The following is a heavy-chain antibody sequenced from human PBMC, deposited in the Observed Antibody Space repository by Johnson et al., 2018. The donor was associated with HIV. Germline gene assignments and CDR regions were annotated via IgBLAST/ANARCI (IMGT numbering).Heavy chain of an antibody. J-gene: IGHJ3*02. CDR1: GFIVSDSA. CDR2: IKSKTDGGTT. CDR3: AKRDLPGSLGFDAFDI. V-gene: IGHV3-15*01. D-gene: IGHD3-10*01. Sequence: EVQLVESGGGLVQPGGSLKLSCAASGFIVSDSAMHWVRQAPGKGLEWVGRIKSKTDGGTTDYAAPVKGRFTISRDDSKNTLYLQMNSLRAEDTAVYYCAKRDLPGSLGFDAFDIWGQGTMVTVSS.